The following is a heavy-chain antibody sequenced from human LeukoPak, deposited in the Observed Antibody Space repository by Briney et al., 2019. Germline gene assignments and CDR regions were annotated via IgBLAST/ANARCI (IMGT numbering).Heavy chain of an antibody. V-gene: IGHV1-69*05. CDR3: ARGRNYGDYDAFDI. J-gene: IGHJ3*02. CDR1: GGTFSSYA. Sequence: SVKVSCKASGGTFSSYAISWVRQAPGQGLEWMGRIIPIFGTANYAQKFQGRVTITTDESTSTAHMDLSSLRSEDTAVYYCARGRNYGDYDAFDIWGQGTMVTVSS. CDR2: IIPIFGTA. D-gene: IGHD4-17*01.